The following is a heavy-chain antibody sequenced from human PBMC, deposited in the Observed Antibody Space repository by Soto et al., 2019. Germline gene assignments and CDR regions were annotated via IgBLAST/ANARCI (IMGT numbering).Heavy chain of an antibody. CDR3: ARDLAYIRGF. CDR1: GYSFTAYG. J-gene: IGHJ4*02. D-gene: IGHD3-10*01. CDR2: ISTAHSDI. Sequence: QVQLVQSGAEVKKPGASVKVSCKASGYSFTAYGISWVRQAPGQGLEWMGWISTAHSDIGYAQKFQGRVTMTTDTSTSTAYMELRSLRSADTAVYYCARDLAYIRGFWGQGTLVTVSS. V-gene: IGHV1-18*01.